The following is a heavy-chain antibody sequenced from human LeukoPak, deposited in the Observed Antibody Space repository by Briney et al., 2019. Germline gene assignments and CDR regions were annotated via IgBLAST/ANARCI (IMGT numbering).Heavy chain of an antibody. CDR3: ARDLGMAGIAPVDY. V-gene: IGHV4-34*01. Sequence: SETLSLTCAVYGGSFSGYYWSWIRQPPGKGLEWIGEINHSGSTNYNPSLKSRVTISVDTSKNQFSLKVTSVTAADTAVYYCARDLGMAGIAPVDYWGQGTLVTVSS. CDR2: INHSGST. J-gene: IGHJ4*02. CDR1: GGSFSGYY. D-gene: IGHD6-19*01.